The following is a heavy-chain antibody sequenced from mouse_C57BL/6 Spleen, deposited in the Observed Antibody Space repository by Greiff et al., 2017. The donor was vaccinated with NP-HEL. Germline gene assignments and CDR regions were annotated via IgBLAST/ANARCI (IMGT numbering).Heavy chain of an antibody. CDR2: ISDGGSYT. V-gene: IGHV5-4*03. CDR3: ARDGRTTVVAYYFDY. D-gene: IGHD1-1*01. CDR1: GFTFSSYA. Sequence: EVKLVESGGGLVKPGGSLKLSCAASGFTFSSYAMSWVRQTPEKRLEWVATISDGGSYTYYPDNVKGRFTISRDNAKNNLYLQMSHLQSEDTAMYYCARDGRTTVVAYYFDYWGQGTTLTVSS. J-gene: IGHJ2*01.